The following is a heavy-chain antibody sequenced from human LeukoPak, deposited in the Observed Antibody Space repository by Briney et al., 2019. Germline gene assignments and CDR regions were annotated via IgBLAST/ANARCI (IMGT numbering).Heavy chain of an antibody. D-gene: IGHD4-17*01. CDR1: GFTFSSCA. V-gene: IGHV3-23*01. CDR3: AKHKEDYGDSCLDDS. CDR2: ISGSGGRT. Sequence: GGSLRLSCAASGFTFSSCAMSWVRQAPGKGLAWVSGISGSGGRTYYADSVKGRFTISRDNSKNTLYLQMSSLRAEDTAVYYCAKHKEDYGDSCLDDSWGQGALVTVSS. J-gene: IGHJ5*01.